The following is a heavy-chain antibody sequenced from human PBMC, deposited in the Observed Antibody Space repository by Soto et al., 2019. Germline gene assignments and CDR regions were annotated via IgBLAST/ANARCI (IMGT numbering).Heavy chain of an antibody. D-gene: IGHD3-3*01. V-gene: IGHV4-31*03. CDR2: IYYSGST. J-gene: IGHJ6*03. Sequence: PSETLSLTCTVSGGSISSGGYYWSWIRQHPGKGLEWIGYIYYSGSTYYNPSLKSRVTISVDTSKNQFSLKLSSVTAADTAVYYCVRGALSKLYDFWSGPVGYMDVWGKGTTVTVSS. CDR3: VRGALSKLYDFWSGPVGYMDV. CDR1: GGSISSGGYY.